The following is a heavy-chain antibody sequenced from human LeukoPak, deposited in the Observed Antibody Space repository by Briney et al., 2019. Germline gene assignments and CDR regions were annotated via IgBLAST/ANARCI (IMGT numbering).Heavy chain of an antibody. CDR3: ARGGTYYDFWSCTYYFDY. Sequence: SETLSLTCTVSGGSISSGDYYWSWVRQPPGKGLEWIGYIYYSGSTYYNPSLKSRVTISVDTSKNQFSLKLSSVTAADTAVYYCARGGTYYDFWSCTYYFDYWGQGTLVTVSS. V-gene: IGHV4-30-4*08. D-gene: IGHD3-3*01. CDR1: GGSISSGDYY. J-gene: IGHJ4*02. CDR2: IYYSGST.